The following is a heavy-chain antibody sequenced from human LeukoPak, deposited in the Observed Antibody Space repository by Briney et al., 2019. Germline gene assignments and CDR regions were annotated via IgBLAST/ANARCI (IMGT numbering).Heavy chain of an antibody. CDR1: RFSFSSYG. Sequence: GGSLRLSCAASRFSFSSYGMHWVRQAPGKGLEWVTFIRYDGSNKYYADSVKGRFTISRDNSKNTLYLQMNSLRAEDTAVYYCAKGGFGELPDYWGQGTLVTVSS. J-gene: IGHJ4*02. D-gene: IGHD3-10*01. CDR3: AKGGFGELPDY. V-gene: IGHV3-30*02. CDR2: IRYDGSNK.